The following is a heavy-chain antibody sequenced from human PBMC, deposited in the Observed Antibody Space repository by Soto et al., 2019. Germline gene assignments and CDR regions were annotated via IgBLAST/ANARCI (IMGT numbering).Heavy chain of an antibody. CDR3: ARDRGYSYGQGYGMDV. D-gene: IGHD5-18*01. V-gene: IGHV4-59*01. CDR2: IYYSGST. CDR1: GGSISSYY. J-gene: IGHJ6*02. Sequence: QVQLQESGPGLVKPSETLSLTCTVSGGSISSYYWSWIRQPPGKGLEWIGYIYYSGSTNYNPSLKSRVTISVDTSKNQFSLKRSSVTAADTAVYYCARDRGYSYGQGYGMDVWGQGTTVTVSS.